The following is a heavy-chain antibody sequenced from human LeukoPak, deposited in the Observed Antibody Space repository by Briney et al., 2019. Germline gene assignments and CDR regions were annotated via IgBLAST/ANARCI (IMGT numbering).Heavy chain of an antibody. CDR1: GFTFSNYW. J-gene: IGHJ5*02. Sequence: GGSPRLSCAASGFTFSNYWMHWVRQAPGKGLVWVSRINSDGINTSYADSVKGRFTISRDNAKNTLNLQMNSLRAEDTAVYYCARDLGQYYDTSDNWFDPWGQGTLVTVSS. D-gene: IGHD3-22*01. V-gene: IGHV3-74*01. CDR2: INSDGINT. CDR3: ARDLGQYYDTSDNWFDP.